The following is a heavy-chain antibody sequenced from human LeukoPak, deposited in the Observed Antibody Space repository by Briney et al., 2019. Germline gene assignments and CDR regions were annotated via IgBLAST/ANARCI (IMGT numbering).Heavy chain of an antibody. V-gene: IGHV4-38-2*01. CDR1: GYSISSGYY. Sequence: SETLSLTCAVSGYSISSGYYWGWIRQPPGKGLEWIRSIYHSGSTYYNPSLKSRVTISVDTSKNQFSLKLSSVTAADTAVYYCAYGSGRSYFDYWGQGTLVTVSS. CDR3: AYGSGRSYFDY. CDR2: IYHSGST. J-gene: IGHJ4*02. D-gene: IGHD3-10*01.